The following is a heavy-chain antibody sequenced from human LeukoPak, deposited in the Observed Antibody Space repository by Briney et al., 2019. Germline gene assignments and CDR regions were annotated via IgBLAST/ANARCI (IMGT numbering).Heavy chain of an antibody. Sequence: ASETLSLTCTVSGASLSSGSYYWSWIRQPAGKGLEWIGRIYPSGSTDYNPSLKSRVTISIDTSKNQFSLKQSSVTAADTAVYYCAKDGSMPWGYYMDVWGKGTTVTISS. CDR1: GASLSSGSYY. J-gene: IGHJ6*03. CDR2: IYPSGST. CDR3: AKDGSMPWGYYMDV. V-gene: IGHV4-61*02. D-gene: IGHD2/OR15-2a*01.